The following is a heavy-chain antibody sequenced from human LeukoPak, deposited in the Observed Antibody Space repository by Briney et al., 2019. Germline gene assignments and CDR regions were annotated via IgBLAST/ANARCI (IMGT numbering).Heavy chain of an antibody. CDR1: GYTFTGHY. V-gene: IGHV1-2*02. Sequence: ASVKVSCKASGYTFTGHYMHWVRQAPGQGLEWMGWINPNNGGTNYAQKFQGRVTITRDTSASTAYMELSSLRSEDTAVYYCARDCSSTSCYASFDYWGQGTLVTVSS. CDR2: INPNNGGT. CDR3: ARDCSSTSCYASFDY. D-gene: IGHD2-2*01. J-gene: IGHJ4*02.